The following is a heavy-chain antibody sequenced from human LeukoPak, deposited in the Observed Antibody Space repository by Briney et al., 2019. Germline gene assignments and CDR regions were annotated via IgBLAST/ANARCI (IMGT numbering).Heavy chain of an antibody. J-gene: IGHJ3*02. CDR3: ARYWAEPAATDDAFDI. Sequence: ASLKLSCTTSGFTFTTYFIHWVRQAPGQGLEWMGGINPYGGDTNYAQNVQGRVTMTRDTSISTAYMEVSRLMADDTAVYYCARYWAEPAATDDAFDIWGEATMVVVSS. D-gene: IGHD1-14*01. CDR1: GFTFTTYF. CDR2: INPYGGDT. V-gene: IGHV1-2*02.